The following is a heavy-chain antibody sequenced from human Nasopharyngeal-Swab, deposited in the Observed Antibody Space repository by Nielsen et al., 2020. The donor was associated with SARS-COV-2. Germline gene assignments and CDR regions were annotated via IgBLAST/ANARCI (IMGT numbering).Heavy chain of an antibody. Sequence: VREAAGLGLERFGRIKCQTDGGTTDYAAHVKGRFTISRDDSKNTLYLQMNSLKTEDTAVYYCTTATAAAGTYYYDSSGYYYFDYWGQGTLVTVSS. CDR2: IKCQTDGGTT. CDR3: TTATAAAGTYYYDSSGYYYFDY. D-gene: IGHD3-22*01. J-gene: IGHJ4*02. V-gene: IGHV3-15*07.